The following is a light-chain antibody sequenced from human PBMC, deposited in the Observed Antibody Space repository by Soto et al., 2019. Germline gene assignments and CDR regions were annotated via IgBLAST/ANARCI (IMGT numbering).Light chain of an antibody. CDR1: QSVSSN. CDR3: QQYYNWPPWT. CDR2: DVS. V-gene: IGKV3-15*01. J-gene: IGKJ1*01. Sequence: EIVMTQSPATLSVSPGERATLSCRASQSVSSNLAWYQQKPGQAPRLLIYDVSTRATGIPARFSGSGSGTEFTLTISSLQSEDFAVYYCQQYYNWPPWTFGQGTKLEVK.